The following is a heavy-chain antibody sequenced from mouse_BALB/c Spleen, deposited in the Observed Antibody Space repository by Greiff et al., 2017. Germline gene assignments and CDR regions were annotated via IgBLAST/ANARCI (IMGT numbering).Heavy chain of an antibody. V-gene: IGHV5-6-4*01. CDR3: TREDGYYSWDY. CDR2: ISSGGSYT. D-gene: IGHD2-3*01. CDR1: GFTFSSYT. J-gene: IGHJ4*01. Sequence: EVHLVESGGGLVKPGGSLKLSCAASGFTFSSYTMSWVRQTPEKRLEWVATISSGGSYTYYPDSVKGRFTISRDNAKNTLYLQMSSLKSEDTAMYYCTREDGYYSWDYWGQGTSVTVSS.